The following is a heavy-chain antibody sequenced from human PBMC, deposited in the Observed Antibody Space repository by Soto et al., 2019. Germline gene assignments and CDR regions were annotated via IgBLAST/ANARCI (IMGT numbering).Heavy chain of an antibody. J-gene: IGHJ5*01. CDR1: GYTFTGYY. V-gene: IGHV1-2*04. Sequence: ASVKVSCKASGYTFTGYYMHWVRQAPGQGLEWMGWINPNSGGTSHAQKFQGWVTMTRDTSISTAYMELSRLRSEDTAVYYCARDLGSGLFDSSGQGSLVIVSS. D-gene: IGHD6-19*01. CDR2: INPNSGGT. CDR3: ARDLGSGLFDS.